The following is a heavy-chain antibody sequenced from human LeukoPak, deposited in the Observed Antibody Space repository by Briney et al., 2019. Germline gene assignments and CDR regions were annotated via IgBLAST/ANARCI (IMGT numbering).Heavy chain of an antibody. J-gene: IGHJ4*02. CDR2: VNSDGTST. CDR3: ARDLFGAYCGGTCPTPDY. CDR1: GFTFSSYW. Sequence: GGSLRLSCAASGFTFSSYWMFWVRQAPGKGLVWVSRVNSDGTSTNYADSVKGRFTVSRDNAKNTLYLQMNSLRVEDTAVYYCARDLFGAYCGGTCPTPDYWGQGTLVAVSS. D-gene: IGHD2-21*01. V-gene: IGHV3-74*01.